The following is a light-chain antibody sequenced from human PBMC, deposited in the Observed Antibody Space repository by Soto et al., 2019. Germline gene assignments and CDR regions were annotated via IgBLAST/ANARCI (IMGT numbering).Light chain of an antibody. J-gene: IGKJ2*01. CDR2: DAS. Sequence: EIVLTQSPATLSLSPGERATLSCRASQSVSSYLACYQQKPGQAPRLLIYDASNRSTGIPARFSGSGSGTVFTLPISSLEPEDFAVYYCQQRSNWHPYTFGQGTKMEIK. CDR1: QSVSSY. V-gene: IGKV3-11*01. CDR3: QQRSNWHPYT.